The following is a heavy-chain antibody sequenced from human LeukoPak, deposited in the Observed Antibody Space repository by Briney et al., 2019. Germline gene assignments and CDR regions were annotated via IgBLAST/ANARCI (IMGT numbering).Heavy chain of an antibody. CDR3: TQSNY. CDR1: GFTFSGSP. J-gene: IGHJ4*02. CDR2: IRSKADNYAT. Sequence: GGSLILSCAASGFTFSGSPILWVRQASGKGLEWVGRIRSKADNYATAYAASVQGRCTISRDDSKSTAYLQLNSLKTEDTAVYYRTQSNYWSQGALVTVSS. V-gene: IGHV3-73*01.